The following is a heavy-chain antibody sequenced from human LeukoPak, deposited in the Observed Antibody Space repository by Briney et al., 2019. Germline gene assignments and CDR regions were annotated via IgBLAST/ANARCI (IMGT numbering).Heavy chain of an antibody. V-gene: IGHV4-59*01. CDR1: GGSISSYY. D-gene: IGHD3-22*01. CDR2: IYYSGST. CDR3: ARGRDSSGYGDY. Sequence: ETLSLTCTVSGGSISSYYWSWIRQPPGKGLEWIGYIYYSGSTNYNPSLKSRVTISVDTSKNQFSLKLSSVTAADTAVYYCARGRDSSGYGDYWGQGTLVTVSS. J-gene: IGHJ4*02.